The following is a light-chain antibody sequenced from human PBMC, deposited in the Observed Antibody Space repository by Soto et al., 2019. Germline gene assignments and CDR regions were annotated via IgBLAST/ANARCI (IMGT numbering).Light chain of an antibody. CDR2: DVS. Sequence: QSALTQPASLSGSPEQSITISCTGTSIDVGGYNYVSWYQQHPGKAPKLMIYDVSNRPSGVSDRFSGSKSDNTASLTISGLRAEDEADYYCSSYRTSSTQVFGTGTKVTVL. V-gene: IGLV2-14*03. CDR3: SSYRTSSTQV. CDR1: SIDVGGYNY. J-gene: IGLJ1*01.